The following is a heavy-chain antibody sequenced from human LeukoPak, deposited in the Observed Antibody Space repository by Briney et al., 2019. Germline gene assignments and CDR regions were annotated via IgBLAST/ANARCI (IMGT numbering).Heavy chain of an antibody. J-gene: IGHJ5*02. CDR1: GYTFTSYY. CDR2: INPSGGST. D-gene: IGHD2-2*02. V-gene: IGHV1-46*01. CDR3: ARSVVVPAAILRFNWFDP. Sequence: ASVTVSYKASGYTFTSYYMHWGGQAPEQGLEGRGIINPSGGSTSYAQKFQGRVTMTRDTSTSTVYMELSSLRSEDTAVYYCARSVVVPAAILRFNWFDPWGQGTLVTVSS.